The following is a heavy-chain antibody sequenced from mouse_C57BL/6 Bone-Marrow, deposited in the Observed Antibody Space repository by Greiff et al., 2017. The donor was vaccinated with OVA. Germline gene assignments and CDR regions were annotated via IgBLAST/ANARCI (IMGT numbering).Heavy chain of an antibody. CDR3: VRHDYDAGSYYAMDY. Sequence: EVKLEESGGGLVQPKGSLKLSCAASGFSFNTYAMNWVRQAPGKGLEWVARIRSKSNNYATYYADSVKDRFTISRDDSESMLYLQMNNLKTEDTAMYYCVRHDYDAGSYYAMDYWGQGTSVTVSS. V-gene: IGHV10-1*01. D-gene: IGHD2-4*01. CDR1: GFSFNTYA. J-gene: IGHJ4*01. CDR2: IRSKSNNYAT.